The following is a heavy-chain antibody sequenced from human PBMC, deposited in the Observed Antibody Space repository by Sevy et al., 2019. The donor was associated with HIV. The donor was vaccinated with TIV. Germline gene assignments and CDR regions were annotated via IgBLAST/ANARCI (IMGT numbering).Heavy chain of an antibody. D-gene: IGHD5-12*01. J-gene: IGHJ5*02. V-gene: IGHV3-11*04. CDR1: GFTLSDYY. Sequence: LSLTCAASGFTLSDYYMTWIRQAPGKGLEWLSYLSSSGSTISYADSVKGRFTISRDNAKNSLYLQMNSLRAEDTAVYYCARARGYSGYDWGNWFDPWGQGTLVTVSS. CDR3: ARARGYSGYDWGNWFDP. CDR2: LSSSGSTI.